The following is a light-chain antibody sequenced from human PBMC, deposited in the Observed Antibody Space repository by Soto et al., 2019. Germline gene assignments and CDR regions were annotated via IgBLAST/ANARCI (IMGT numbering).Light chain of an antibody. CDR2: GAS. CDR3: QQYNNWPPKWT. V-gene: IGKV3-15*01. J-gene: IGKJ1*01. Sequence: EIALTQSPGTLSLSPGETATLSCRASQNVASHLAWYQHKPGKAPRLLIDGASNRATGLPARFSGSGSGTEFTHNISSLQSEEFAVYYCQQYNNWPPKWTFGQGTKVDIK. CDR1: QNVASH.